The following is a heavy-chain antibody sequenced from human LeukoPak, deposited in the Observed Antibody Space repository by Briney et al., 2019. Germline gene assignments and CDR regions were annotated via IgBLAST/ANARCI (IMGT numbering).Heavy chain of an antibody. D-gene: IGHD3-10*01. CDR1: GGSFSGYY. J-gene: IGHJ4*02. CDR3: ASFDGSGSYYRRILP. V-gene: IGHV4-34*01. Sequence: SETLSLTCAVYGGSFSGYYWSWIRQPPGKGLEWIGETNHSGSTNYNPSLKSRVTISVDTSKNQFSLKLSSVTAADTAVYYCASFDGSGSYYRRILPWGQGTLVTVSS. CDR2: TNHSGST.